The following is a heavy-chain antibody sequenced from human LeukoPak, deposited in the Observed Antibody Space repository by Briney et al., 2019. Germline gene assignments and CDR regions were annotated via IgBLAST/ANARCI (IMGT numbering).Heavy chain of an antibody. J-gene: IGHJ4*02. V-gene: IGHV1-8*03. D-gene: IGHD3-3*01. CDR2: MNPNSGNT. CDR3: ARALRGVTIFGVVISLFDY. CDR1: GYTFTSYD. Sequence: ASVKVSCKASGYTFTSYDINWVRQAAGQGLEWMGWMNPNSGNTGYAQKFQGRVTITRNTSISTAYMELSSLRSEDTAVYYCARALRGVTIFGVVISLFDYWGQGTLVTVSS.